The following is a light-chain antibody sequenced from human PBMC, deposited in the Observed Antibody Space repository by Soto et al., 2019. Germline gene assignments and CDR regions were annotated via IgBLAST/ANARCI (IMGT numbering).Light chain of an antibody. CDR3: QQNDDLPWT. J-gene: IGKJ1*01. CDR2: DAS. Sequence: DIQMTQSPSSLSASVGDRVTITCQASQDISDHLNWYQHIPGKAPRLLMYDASSLEEGVPFRFRGSGSGTDFTFTIVSLHPEDIAKYYYQQNDDLPWTFGQGTKVEIK. CDR1: QDISDH. V-gene: IGKV1-33*01.